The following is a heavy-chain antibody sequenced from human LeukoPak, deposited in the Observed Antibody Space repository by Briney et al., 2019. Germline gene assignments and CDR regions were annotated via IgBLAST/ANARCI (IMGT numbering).Heavy chain of an antibody. J-gene: IGHJ4*02. CDR1: GFTVSSNY. CDR3: ARVWGATHFDY. CDR2: IYSGGST. D-gene: IGHD1-26*01. V-gene: IGHV3-53*01. Sequence: GGSLRLSCAASGFTVSSNYMSRVRQAPGKGLEWVSVIYSGGSTYYADSVKGRFTISRDNSKNTLYLQMNSLRAEDTAVYYCARVWGATHFDYWGQGTLVTVSS.